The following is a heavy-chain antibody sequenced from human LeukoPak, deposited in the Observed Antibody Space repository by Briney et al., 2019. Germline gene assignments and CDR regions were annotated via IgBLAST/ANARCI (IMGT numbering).Heavy chain of an antibody. CDR1: GYSFSNFW. D-gene: IGHD6-13*01. CDR2: VYPGDSED. CDR3: ARQQGEQQLVGNAFDI. Sequence: GESLRISCKASGYSFSNFWFGWVRQLPGKGLEWMGLVYPGDSEDRISPSFQGQVTISADKSISTAYLQWSSLKASDTAIYYCARQQGEQQLVGNAFDIWGQGTMVTVSS. J-gene: IGHJ3*02. V-gene: IGHV5-51*01.